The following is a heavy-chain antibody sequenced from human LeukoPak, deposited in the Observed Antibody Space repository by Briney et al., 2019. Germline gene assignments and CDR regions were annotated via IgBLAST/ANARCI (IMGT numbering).Heavy chain of an antibody. Sequence: GGSLRLSCAASGFTFSSYSMNWVRQAPGKGLERVSYISSSSSTIYYADSVKGRFTISRNNAKNPLYLQMNSLRAEDTAVYYCARDRYCSSTSCYILGDDYWGQGTLVTVSS. J-gene: IGHJ4*02. CDR3: ARDRYCSSTSCYILGDDY. V-gene: IGHV3-48*01. CDR1: GFTFSSYS. D-gene: IGHD2-2*02. CDR2: ISSSSSTI.